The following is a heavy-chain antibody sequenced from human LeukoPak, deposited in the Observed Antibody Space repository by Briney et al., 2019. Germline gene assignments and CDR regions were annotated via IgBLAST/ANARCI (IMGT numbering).Heavy chain of an antibody. Sequence: ASVKVSCKASGYTFTSYDINWVRQATGQGLEWMGWMNPNSGNTGYAQKFQGRVTITRNTSISTAYMELSSLRSEDTAVYYCARGGSSWYRDYYYYYMDVWAKGPRSPSP. D-gene: IGHD6-13*01. CDR3: ARGGSSWYRDYYYYYMDV. V-gene: IGHV1-8*03. CDR1: GYTFTSYD. J-gene: IGHJ6*03. CDR2: MNPNSGNT.